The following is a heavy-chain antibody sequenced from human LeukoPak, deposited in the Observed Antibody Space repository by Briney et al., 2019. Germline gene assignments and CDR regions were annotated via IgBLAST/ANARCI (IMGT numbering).Heavy chain of an antibody. J-gene: IGHJ4*02. CDR2: IYTSGST. CDR1: GGSISSGSYY. CDR3: ASSAGPVTGFDY. Sequence: TSETLSLTCTVSGGSISSGSYYWSWIRQPAGKGLEWIGRIYTSGSTNYNPSLKSRVTISVDTSKNQFSLKLSSVTAADTAVYYCASSAGPVTGFDYWGQGTLVTVSS. D-gene: IGHD3-10*01. V-gene: IGHV4-61*02.